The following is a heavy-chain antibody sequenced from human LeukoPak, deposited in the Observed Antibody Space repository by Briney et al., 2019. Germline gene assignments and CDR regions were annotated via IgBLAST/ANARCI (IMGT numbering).Heavy chain of an antibody. CDR1: GGSISSDY. CDR3: ARSPGYCSGGSCYWFDP. J-gene: IGHJ5*02. Sequence: SETLSLTCTVSGGSISSDYWSWIRQPAGKGREWIGRIYTSGSTNYNPSRKSRVTISVDKPKNQFSLKLSSVTAADTAVSYCARSPGYCSGGSCYWFDPWGQGTLVTVSS. D-gene: IGHD2-15*01. CDR2: IYTSGST. V-gene: IGHV4-4*07.